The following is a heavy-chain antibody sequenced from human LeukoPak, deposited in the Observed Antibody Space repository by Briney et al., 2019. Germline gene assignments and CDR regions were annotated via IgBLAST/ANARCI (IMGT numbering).Heavy chain of an antibody. J-gene: IGHJ4*02. D-gene: IGHD6-19*01. CDR3: VVAAVAVDY. CDR1: GGSFSGYY. V-gene: IGHV4-34*01. Sequence: PSETLSLTCAVYGGSFSGYYWSWIRQPPGKGLEWIGEINHSGSTNYNPSLKSRVTISVDTSKNQFSLKLSSVTAADTAVYYCVVAAVAVDYWGQGTLVTVSS. CDR2: INHSGST.